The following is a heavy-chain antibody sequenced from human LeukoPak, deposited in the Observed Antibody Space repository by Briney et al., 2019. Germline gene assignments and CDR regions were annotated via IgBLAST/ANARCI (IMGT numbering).Heavy chain of an antibody. D-gene: IGHD6-13*01. CDR2: IYYSGST. CDR3: ARGGGIAAGPRDI. J-gene: IGHJ3*02. V-gene: IGHV4-59*01. CDR1: GGSFSFYY. Sequence: SETLSLTCAVYGGSFSFYYWTWIRQPPGKGLEWIGYIYYSGSTNYNPSLKSRVTISVDTSKNQFSLKLSSVTAADTAVYYCARGGGIAAGPRDIWGQGTMVTVSS.